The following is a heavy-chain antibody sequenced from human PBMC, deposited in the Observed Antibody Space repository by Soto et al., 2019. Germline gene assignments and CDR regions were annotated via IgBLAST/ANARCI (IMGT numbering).Heavy chain of an antibody. Sequence: EVQLVEFGGGLVKPGGSLRLSCPASGFIFRTYGMTWVLQAPGKGLEWVFSIYSSGTFIYYADSVKGRFTISRDDVKDSLFLQMTSLRAEDTTVYYCGITIGRGIIRDWGQGTLVTVSS. CDR3: GITIGRGIIRD. J-gene: IGHJ4*02. V-gene: IGHV3-21*01. CDR1: GFIFRTYG. D-gene: IGHD3-9*01. CDR2: IYSSGTFI.